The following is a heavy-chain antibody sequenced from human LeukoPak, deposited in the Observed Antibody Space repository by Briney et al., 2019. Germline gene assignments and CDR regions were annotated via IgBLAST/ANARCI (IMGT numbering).Heavy chain of an antibody. CDR3: VRGHDYFDY. J-gene: IGHJ4*01. Sequence: SQTLSLTCTVSGDSISSGDYNWSWIRQPPGKGLEWIGYIYYSGNTYYNPSLQSRVTISVDTSKNQFSLNLSSVTAADTAVFYCVRGHDYFDYWGHGTLVTVSS. V-gene: IGHV4-30-4*08. CDR1: GDSISSGDYN. CDR2: IYYSGNT.